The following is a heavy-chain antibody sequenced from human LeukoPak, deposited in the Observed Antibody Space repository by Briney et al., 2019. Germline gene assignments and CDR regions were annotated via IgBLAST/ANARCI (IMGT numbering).Heavy chain of an antibody. CDR1: GYSFTSYW. D-gene: IGHD1-14*01. J-gene: IGHJ3*02. CDR2: IYPGDSDT. Sequence: GESLKISCKGSGYSFTSYWIDWVRPMPGKGLEWMGIIYPGDSDTRYSPSFEGQVTISADKFISTAYLQWSSLKDSDTAMCYCARHRSPRIFHAFDIWGQGTMVTVS. CDR3: ARHRSPRIFHAFDI. V-gene: IGHV5-51*01.